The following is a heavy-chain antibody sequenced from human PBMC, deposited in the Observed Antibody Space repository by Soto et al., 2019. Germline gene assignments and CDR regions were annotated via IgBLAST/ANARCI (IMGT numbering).Heavy chain of an antibody. CDR2: ISAYNGNT. D-gene: IGHD6-13*01. CDR3: ARTLGNKYSSSWYYFDY. Sequence: GASVKVSCKASGYTFTSYGISWVRQAPGQGLEWMGWISAYNGNTNYAQKLQGRVTMTTDTSTSTAYMELRSLRSDDTAVYYCARTLGNKYSSSWYYFDYWGQGTLVTVSS. CDR1: GYTFTSYG. J-gene: IGHJ4*02. V-gene: IGHV1-18*01.